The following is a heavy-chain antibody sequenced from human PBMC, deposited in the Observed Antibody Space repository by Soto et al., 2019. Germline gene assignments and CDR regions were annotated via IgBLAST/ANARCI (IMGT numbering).Heavy chain of an antibody. J-gene: IGHJ4*02. CDR2: ISGSGGHT. V-gene: IGHV3-23*01. D-gene: IGHD3-3*01. CDR1: GFPFSSYA. CDR3: AKINKDFLNGPMYYFDY. Sequence: GSLRLSCAASGFPFSSYAMNWVRQAPGKGLEWVSAISGSGGHTYYADSVKGRFTISRDSSKNTLYLQMNSLRAEDTAVYYCAKINKDFLNGPMYYFDYWGQGTLVTVSS.